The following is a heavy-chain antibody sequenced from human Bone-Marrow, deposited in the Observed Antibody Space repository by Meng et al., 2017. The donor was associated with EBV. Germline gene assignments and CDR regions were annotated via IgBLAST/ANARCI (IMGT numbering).Heavy chain of an antibody. CDR3: AREYDSSGYSDY. Sequence: QWQLQDSGPGLVKPSETLSLTCTVSGGSISSSSYYWGWIRQPPGKGLEWIGSIYYSGSTYYNPSLKSRVTISVDTSKNQFSLKLSSVTAADTAVYYCAREYDSSGYSDYWGQGTLVTVSS. V-gene: IGHV4-39*07. D-gene: IGHD3-22*01. CDR1: GGSISSSSYY. CDR2: IYYSGST. J-gene: IGHJ4*02.